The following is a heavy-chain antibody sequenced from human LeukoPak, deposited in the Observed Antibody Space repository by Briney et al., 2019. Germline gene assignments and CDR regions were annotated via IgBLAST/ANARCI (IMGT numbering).Heavy chain of an antibody. V-gene: IGHV1-2*02. CDR3: ARGLRYFDWLLHD. Sequence: ASVKVSCKASGYTFTGYYMHWVRQAPGQGLEWMGWINPKSGGTNYAQKFQGRVTMTRDTSISTAYMELSRLRSDDTAVHYCARGLRYFDWLLHDWGQGTLVTVSS. CDR2: INPKSGGT. J-gene: IGHJ4*02. D-gene: IGHD3-9*01. CDR1: GYTFTGYY.